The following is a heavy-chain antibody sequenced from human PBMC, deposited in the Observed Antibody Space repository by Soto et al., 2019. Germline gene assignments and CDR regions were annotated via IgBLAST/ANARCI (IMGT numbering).Heavy chain of an antibody. V-gene: IGHV1-2*02. J-gene: IGHJ4*02. CDR2: INPDTGGA. Sequence: ASVKVSCKASGYTFTGDYMHWVRQAPGQGLEWMGWINPDTGGADYSQKFQGRVTMTRDTSISTAYMELTSLTSDDTAVYYCVRDPIGGGTPYYCDYWGQGTLGTVSS. CDR1: GYTFTGDY. CDR3: VRDPIGGGTPYYCDY. D-gene: IGHD3-10*01.